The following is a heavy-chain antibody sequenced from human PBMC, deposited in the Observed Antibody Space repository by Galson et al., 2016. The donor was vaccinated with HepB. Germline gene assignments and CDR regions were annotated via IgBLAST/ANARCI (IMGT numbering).Heavy chain of an antibody. V-gene: IGHV3-48*01. CDR1: GFPCKSSI. D-gene: IGHD4-17*01. Sequence: SLRLSCAASGFPCKSSIMHWVRQAPGRGLEGVSSLCFHALSINYADSVKGRFAISRDDTRNSLYLQMHSLRGEDTALYYCARRYGDYLDYWGQGTLVTVSS. J-gene: IGHJ4*02. CDR2: LCFHALSI. CDR3: ARRYGDYLDY.